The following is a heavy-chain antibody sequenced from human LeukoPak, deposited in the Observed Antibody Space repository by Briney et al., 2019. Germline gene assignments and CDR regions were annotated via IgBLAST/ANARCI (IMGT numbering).Heavy chain of an antibody. CDR1: GFSFSGYW. J-gene: IGHJ1*01. CDR2: IKYDGSLK. V-gene: IGHV3-7*01. Sequence: GGSLRLSCVASGFSFSGYWMAWVRQAPGKGLEWVANIKYDGSLKFYVDSVKGRFTISRDNAKNSLYLEMNSLRADDTAVYFCASSHDSSGNDWGQGTMVTVSS. CDR3: ASSHDSSGND. D-gene: IGHD3-22*01.